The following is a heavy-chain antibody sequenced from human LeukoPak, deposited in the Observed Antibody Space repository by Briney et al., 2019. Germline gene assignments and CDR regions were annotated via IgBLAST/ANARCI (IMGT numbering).Heavy chain of an antibody. D-gene: IGHD3-22*01. CDR3: VKDYHYDSVGAQSGH. CDR1: GFTFSSYA. J-gene: IGHJ4*02. CDR2: IRGSGSTT. V-gene: IGHV3-23*01. Sequence: PGGSLRLSCVGSGFTFSSYAMIWVRQAPGKGLEWVSSIRGSGSTTYHADSVNGRFTISRDNSKEIVYLQMNSLRAEDTAVYYCVKDYHYDSVGAQSGHWGQGALVTVSS.